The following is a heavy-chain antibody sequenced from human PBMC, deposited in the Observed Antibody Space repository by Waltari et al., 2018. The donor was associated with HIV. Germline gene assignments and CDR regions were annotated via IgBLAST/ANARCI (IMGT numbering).Heavy chain of an antibody. CDR2: ISTSSSAI. CDR1: GFSFGSYS. D-gene: IGHD6-6*01. J-gene: IGHJ4*02. CDR3: ARDRTRYYFDS. V-gene: IGHV3-48*01. Sequence: EVQLVESGGGLVQPGGSLRLSCKAAGFSFGSYSMNWVRQAPGKGLEWVSYISTSSSAIFYADSVKGRFTISRDTAKNSLYLQMNSLRAEDTAVYYCARDRTRYYFDSWGQGTLVTVSS.